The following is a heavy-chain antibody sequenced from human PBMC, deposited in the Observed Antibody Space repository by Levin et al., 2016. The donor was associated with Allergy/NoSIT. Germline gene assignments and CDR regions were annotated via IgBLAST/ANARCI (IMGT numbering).Heavy chain of an antibody. CDR1: GYTFTNYD. Sequence: ASVKVSCKASGYTFTNYDINWVRQATGQGLEWVGWMNPVSGNTGFAQKFQGRVTMTRNTAISTAYMDLTRLVSEDTAVYYCARGRGFASTGHVYYFDYWGQGTLVTVS. D-gene: IGHD2-8*02. CDR3: ARGRGFASTGHVYYFDY. V-gene: IGHV1-8*01. CDR2: MNPVSGNT. J-gene: IGHJ4*02.